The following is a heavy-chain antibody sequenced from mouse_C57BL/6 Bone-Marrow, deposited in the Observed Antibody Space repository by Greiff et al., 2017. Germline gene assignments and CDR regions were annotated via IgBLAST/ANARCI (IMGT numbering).Heavy chain of an antibody. CDR3: ARDYGSSYGRYFDV. D-gene: IGHD1-1*01. J-gene: IGHJ1*03. Sequence: VQLQQSGAELARPGASVKLSCKASGYTFTSYGISWVKQRTGQGLEWIGEIYPRSGNTYYNEKFKGKATLTADKSSSTAYMELRSLTSEDYAVYFCARDYGSSYGRYFDVWGTGTTVTVSS. CDR1: GYTFTSYG. V-gene: IGHV1-81*01. CDR2: IYPRSGNT.